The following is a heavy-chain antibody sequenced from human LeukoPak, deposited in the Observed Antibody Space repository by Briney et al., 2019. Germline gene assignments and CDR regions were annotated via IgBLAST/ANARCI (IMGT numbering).Heavy chain of an antibody. CDR1: GGTFSSYA. Sequence: GSSVKVSCKASGGTFSSYAISWVRQAPGQGLEWMGGIIPIFGTANYAQKFQGRVTITTDESTSTAYMELSSLRSEDTAVYYCARVNQYQLLPDYWGQGTLVTVSS. D-gene: IGHD2-2*01. V-gene: IGHV1-69*05. CDR2: IIPIFGTA. CDR3: ARVNQYQLLPDY. J-gene: IGHJ4*02.